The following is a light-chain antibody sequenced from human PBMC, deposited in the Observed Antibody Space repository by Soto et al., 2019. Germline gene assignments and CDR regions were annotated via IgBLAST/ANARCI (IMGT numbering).Light chain of an antibody. J-gene: IGLJ1*01. CDR2: EVS. CDR1: SSDVRTYSY. CDR3: SSYTSSSSFV. V-gene: IGLV2-14*01. Sequence: QSALTQPASVSGSPGQSVTISCTGTSSDVRTYSYVSWYQHHPGKAPKLMIYEVSNRPSGVSTRFSGSKSGNTASLTISGLQAEDEAYYYCSSYTSSSSFVFGTGTKLTVL.